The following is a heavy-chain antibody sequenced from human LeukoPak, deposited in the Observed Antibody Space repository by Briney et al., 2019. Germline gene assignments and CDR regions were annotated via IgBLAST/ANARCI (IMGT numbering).Heavy chain of an antibody. CDR2: IYYSGST. CDR1: GGSISSGGYY. CDR3: AREMDYYYGMDV. Sequence: SETLSLTCTVSGGSISSGGYYWSWIRQHPGKGLEWIGYIYYSGSTYYNPSLKSRVTISVDTSKNQFSLKLSSVTAADTAVYYCAREMDYYYGMDVWGQGTTVTVSS. V-gene: IGHV4-31*03. J-gene: IGHJ6*02.